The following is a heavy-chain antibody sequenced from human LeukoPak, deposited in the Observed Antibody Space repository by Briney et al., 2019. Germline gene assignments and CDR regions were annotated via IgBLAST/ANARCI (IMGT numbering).Heavy chain of an antibody. D-gene: IGHD3-22*01. V-gene: IGHV1-18*01. J-gene: IGHJ4*02. Sequence: ASVKVSCKASGYTFTSYGISWVRQAPGQGLEWMGWISAYNGNTNYAQKLQGRVTMTTDTSTSTACMELRSLRSDDTAVYYCARDLGDSSGYYYRSLDYWGQGTLVTVSS. CDR2: ISAYNGNT. CDR3: ARDLGDSSGYYYRSLDY. CDR1: GYTFTSYG.